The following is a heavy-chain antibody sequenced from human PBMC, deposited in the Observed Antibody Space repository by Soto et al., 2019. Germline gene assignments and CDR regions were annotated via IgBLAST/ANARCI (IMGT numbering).Heavy chain of an antibody. CDR2: IFGGGNT. Sequence: GGSLRLSCAASGFTVSSSYMSWVRQTPGKGLDWVSVIFGGGNTYYADSVKGRFTISRDNSKSTLYLQMNSLRAEDTAVYYCARDLPGYASSWPREWGQGTLVTVSS. J-gene: IGHJ4*02. V-gene: IGHV3-53*01. CDR1: GFTVSSSY. D-gene: IGHD2-15*01. CDR3: ARDLPGYASSWPRE.